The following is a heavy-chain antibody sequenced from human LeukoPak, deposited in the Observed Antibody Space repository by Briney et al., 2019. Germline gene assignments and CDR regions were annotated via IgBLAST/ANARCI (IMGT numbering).Heavy chain of an antibody. CDR1: GFTFSSYW. J-gene: IGHJ6*03. CDR3: AKDTVKVTTIRRVPHYMDV. V-gene: IGHV3-7*01. Sequence: PGGSLRLSCAASGFTFSSYWMSWVRQAPGKGLEWVANIKQDGSEKYYVDSVQGRFTISRDNSKNTLYLQMNSLRAEDTALYYCAKDTVKVTTIRRVPHYMDVWGKGTTVTISS. D-gene: IGHD5-12*01. CDR2: IKQDGSEK.